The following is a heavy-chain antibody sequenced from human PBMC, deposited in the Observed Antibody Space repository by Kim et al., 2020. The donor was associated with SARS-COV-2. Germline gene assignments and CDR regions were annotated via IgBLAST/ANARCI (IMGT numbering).Heavy chain of an antibody. V-gene: IGHV3-9*01. Sequence: DSVKGRFTISRDNAKNSLYLQMNSLRAEDTALYYCAKDIGTTLSYYYMDVWGKGTTVTVSS. D-gene: IGHD4-17*01. J-gene: IGHJ6*03. CDR3: AKDIGTTLSYYYMDV.